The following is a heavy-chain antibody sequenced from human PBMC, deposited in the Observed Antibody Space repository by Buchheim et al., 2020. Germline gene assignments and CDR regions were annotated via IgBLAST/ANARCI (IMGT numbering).Heavy chain of an antibody. J-gene: IGHJ4*03. D-gene: IGHD6-19*01. V-gene: IGHV3-30*04. CDR2: ISYDGKNK. CDR1: GFPFSIYT. Sequence: VQLLESGGGVVQPGRSLRLSCGASGFPFSIYTMNWVRQAPGKGLEWVAVISYDGKNKDYAESVKGRFTISRDNSKHTVDLEMNSLRGDDTAVYYCATNAVAGHEGYWGQGT. CDR3: ATNAVAGHEGY.